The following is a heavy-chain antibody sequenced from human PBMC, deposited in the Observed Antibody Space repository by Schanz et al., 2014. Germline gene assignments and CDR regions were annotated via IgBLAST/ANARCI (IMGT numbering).Heavy chain of an antibody. Sequence: EVQLLESGGGLVQPGGSLRLSCAASGFSLSSYNMNWVRQAPGKGLEWVSSISSSSSYIYYADSVKGRFTISRDNSKNTLYLQMSSLRAEDTAVYYCAKVWGSDYFYPFDYWGQGTLVTVSS. J-gene: IGHJ4*02. CDR3: AKVWGSDYFYPFDY. V-gene: IGHV3-21*04. CDR1: GFSLSSYN. D-gene: IGHD3-22*01. CDR2: ISSSSSYI.